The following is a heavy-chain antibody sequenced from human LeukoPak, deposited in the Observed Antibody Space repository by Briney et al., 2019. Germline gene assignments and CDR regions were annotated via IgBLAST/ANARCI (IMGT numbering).Heavy chain of an antibody. CDR2: XXXXXGNT. CDR3: AXXQTTSPVRRGXPAALTFDY. V-gene: IGHV1-18*01. J-gene: IGHJ4*02. Sequence: ASVKVSCKASGYTFTSCGISXXXXAPGQGLXXXXXXXXXXGNTNYAQKLQGRVTMTTDTSTSTDYMELRSLRSDDTAVYYCAXXQTTSPVRRGXPAALTFDYWGQGTLVTVSS. D-gene: IGHD2-2*01. CDR1: GYTFTSCG.